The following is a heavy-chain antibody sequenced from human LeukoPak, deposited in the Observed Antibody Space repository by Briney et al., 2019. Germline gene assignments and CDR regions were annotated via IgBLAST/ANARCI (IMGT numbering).Heavy chain of an antibody. CDR2: IWYDGSNK. V-gene: IGHV3-33*08. J-gene: IGHJ4*02. CDR3: ARDPPSFYGDPGYFDY. CDR1: GFTFSSYA. D-gene: IGHD4-17*01. Sequence: GGSLRLSCAASGFTFSSYAMSWVRQAPGKGLEWVAVIWYDGSNKYYADSVKGRFTISRDNSKNTLYLQMNSLRAEDTAVYYCARDPPSFYGDPGYFDYWGQGTLVTVSS.